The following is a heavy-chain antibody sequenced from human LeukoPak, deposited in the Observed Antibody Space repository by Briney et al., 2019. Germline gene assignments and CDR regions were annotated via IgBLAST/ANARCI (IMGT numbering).Heavy chain of an antibody. V-gene: IGHV3-74*01. CDR2: MNSDGSAT. CDR3: AKGPNYFDS. CDR1: GFSFSNYW. J-gene: IGHJ4*02. Sequence: SGGSLRLSCAASGFSFSNYWMHWVRQAPGKGLVWVTRMNSDGSATYYADSVQGRFTISRDNAKNTLYLQVNSLRAEDTAMYFCAKGPNYFDSWGQGTLVTVSS.